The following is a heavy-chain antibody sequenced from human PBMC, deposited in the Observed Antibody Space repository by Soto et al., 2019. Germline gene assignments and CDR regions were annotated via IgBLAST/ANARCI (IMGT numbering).Heavy chain of an antibody. J-gene: IGHJ5*02. CDR2: IYQYRIT. CDR3: ERTSGTFNWFDP. D-gene: IGHD1-26*01. V-gene: IGHV4-4*02. CDR1: GGSIASSDW. Sequence: QVQLQESGPGLVKPSGTLSLTCVVSGGSIASSDWWSWVRQSPGKGLEWIGDIYQYRITLYNPSLKSRVTISIDRLKNQFSLNLNSVTAADTAVYFCERTSGTFNWFDPWCQRTLVTVSS.